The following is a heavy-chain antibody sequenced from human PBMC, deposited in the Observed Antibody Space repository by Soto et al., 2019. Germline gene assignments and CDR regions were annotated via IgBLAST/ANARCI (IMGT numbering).Heavy chain of an antibody. D-gene: IGHD2-15*01. CDR2: ISAYNGNT. J-gene: IGHJ4*02. V-gene: IGHV1-18*01. Sequence: ASVKVSCKASGYTFTSYGISWVRQAPGQGLEWMGWISAYNGNTNYAQKLQGRVTMTTDTSTSTAYMELRSLRSDDTAVYYCARDKKVYCSGGSCYPFDYWGQGTLVTVPQ. CDR3: ARDKKVYCSGGSCYPFDY. CDR1: GYTFTSYG.